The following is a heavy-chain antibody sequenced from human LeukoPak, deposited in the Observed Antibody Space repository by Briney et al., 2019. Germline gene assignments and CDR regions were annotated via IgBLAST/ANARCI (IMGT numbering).Heavy chain of an antibody. D-gene: IGHD4/OR15-4a*01. CDR3: ARDPYGDYIDY. CDR1: GGSISSSSYY. J-gene: IGHJ4*02. CDR2: IYYSGST. V-gene: IGHV4-39*07. Sequence: SETLSLTCTVSGGSISSSSYYWGWIRQPPGKGLEWIGSIYYSGSTNYNPSLKSRVTISVDTSKNQFSLKLSSVTAADTAVYYCARDPYGDYIDYWGQGTLVTVSS.